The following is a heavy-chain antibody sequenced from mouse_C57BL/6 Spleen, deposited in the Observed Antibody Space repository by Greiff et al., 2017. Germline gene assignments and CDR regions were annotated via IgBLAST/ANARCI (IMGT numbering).Heavy chain of an antibody. CDR1: GFTFSDFY. CDR3: ARADSYFLYWYFDV. D-gene: IGHD2-12*01. J-gene: IGHJ1*03. CDR2: SRNKANDYTT. Sequence: DVQLVESGGGLVQSGRSLRLSCATSGFTFSDFYMEWVRQAPGKGLEWIAASRNKANDYTTEYSASVKGRFIVSRDTSQSILYLQMNALRAEDTAIYYCARADSYFLYWYFDVWGTGTTVTVSS. V-gene: IGHV7-1*01.